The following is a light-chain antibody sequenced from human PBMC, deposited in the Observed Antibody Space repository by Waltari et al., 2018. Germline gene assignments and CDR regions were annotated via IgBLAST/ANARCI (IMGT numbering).Light chain of an antibody. CDR1: QSISTF. V-gene: IGKV1-39*01. Sequence: DLQMTQSPSSLSASVGDRVTITCRASQSISTFLNWYQQKPGKAPKLLIYGASSVQSGVPSRFSGSGSGTDFTLTISSLQPEDFATYYCQQSYSTPRTFGQGTKLEIK. CDR3: QQSYSTPRT. J-gene: IGKJ2*01. CDR2: GAS.